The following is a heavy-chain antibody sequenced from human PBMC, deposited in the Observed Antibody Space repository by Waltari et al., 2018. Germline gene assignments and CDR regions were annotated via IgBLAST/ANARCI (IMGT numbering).Heavy chain of an antibody. Sequence: EVQLVESGGGLVQPGGSLRLSCAASGFTFGSYSMNWVRQAPGKWLEWVAYISSRSSTIYYADSVKCRFTISRDNAKNSLYLQMNSLRAEDTAVYYCASLSERRDGYNFDYWGQGTLVTVSS. V-gene: IGHV3-48*04. CDR1: GFTFGSYS. CDR3: ASLSERRDGYNFDY. CDR2: ISSRSSTI. J-gene: IGHJ4*02. D-gene: IGHD5-12*01.